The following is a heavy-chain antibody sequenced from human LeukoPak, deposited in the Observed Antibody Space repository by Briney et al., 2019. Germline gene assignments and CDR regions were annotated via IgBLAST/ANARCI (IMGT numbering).Heavy chain of an antibody. D-gene: IGHD3-3*01. J-gene: IGHJ4*02. Sequence: GGSLRLSCVASGFTFSTYRMHWVRQAPGKGLEWVSSISSSSSYIYYADSVKGRFAISRDNAKNSLYLQMNSLRAEDTAVYYCARDWADFWSGYPFDYWGQGTLVTVSS. CDR3: ARDWADFWSGYPFDY. CDR1: GFTFSTYR. V-gene: IGHV3-21*01. CDR2: ISSSSSYI.